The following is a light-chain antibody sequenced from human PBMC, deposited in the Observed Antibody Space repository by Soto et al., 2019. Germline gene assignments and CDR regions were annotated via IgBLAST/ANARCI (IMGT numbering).Light chain of an antibody. J-gene: IGKJ1*01. CDR3: QQYNSYSWT. Sequence: DIPMTQSPSTLSASVGDIVTITCRASQSISSWLAWYQQKPGKAPKLLIYKASSLESGVPSRFSGSGSGTEFTLTISSLQPDDFATYYCQQYNSYSWTFGQGTKVEIK. CDR1: QSISSW. CDR2: KAS. V-gene: IGKV1-5*03.